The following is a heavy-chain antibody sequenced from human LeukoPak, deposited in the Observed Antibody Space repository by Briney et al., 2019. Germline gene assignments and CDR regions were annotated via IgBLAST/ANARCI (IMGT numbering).Heavy chain of an antibody. V-gene: IGHV3-23*01. CDR3: AKDPYDYGDYSVDP. CDR1: GFTFSSYA. D-gene: IGHD4-17*01. CDR2: ISGSGGST. J-gene: IGHJ5*02. Sequence: HTGGSLRLSCAASGFTFSSYAMSWVRQAPGKGLEWVSAISGSGGSTYYADSVKGRFTISRDNSKNTLYLQMNSLRAEDTAVYYCAKDPYDYGDYSVDPWGQGTLVTVSS.